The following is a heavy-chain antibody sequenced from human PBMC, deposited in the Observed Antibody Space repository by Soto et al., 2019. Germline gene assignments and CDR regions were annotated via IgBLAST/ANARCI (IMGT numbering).Heavy chain of an antibody. J-gene: IGHJ4*02. CDR1: GYSFTSYW. D-gene: IGHD2-2*02. CDR3: ARQVYCSNTACYTIDD. Sequence: PGESLNIPCRGSGYSFTSYWIGWVRQMPGKGLEWMGIIYPGDSNTRYSPSFQGQVTISADKSISSAYLQWSSLKASDTAMYYWARQVYCSNTACYTIDDWGQGTLVTVSS. V-gene: IGHV5-51*01. CDR2: IYPGDSNT.